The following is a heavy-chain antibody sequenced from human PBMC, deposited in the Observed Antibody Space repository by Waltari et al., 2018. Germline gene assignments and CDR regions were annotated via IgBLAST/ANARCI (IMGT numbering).Heavy chain of an antibody. V-gene: IGHV4-61*02. D-gene: IGHD5-18*01. J-gene: IGHJ6*02. CDR2: IYRSGVT. CDR1: GGSISHLTFY. CDR3: AVSPDTATSRAAFHF. Sequence: QVQLQESGPGLAKASQTLSLTCDVSGGSISHLTFYGSWIRQPAGKGWEGIGRIYRSGVTDYNPSLRGRATMFLDMSKNQFSLTVDSLIAADTAVYYCAVSPDTATSRAAFHFWGPGTTVSVSS.